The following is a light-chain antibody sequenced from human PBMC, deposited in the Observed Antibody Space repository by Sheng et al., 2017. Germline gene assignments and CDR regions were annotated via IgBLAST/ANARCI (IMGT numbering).Light chain of an antibody. V-gene: IGKV3-20*01. CDR2: VHP. CDR1: HTVNNNY. Sequence: IVLTQSPGTLSLSPGERATLSCRASHTVNNNYLAWFQQKPGQLPGSSFIVHPPGPLASQTGSVALGSGTDFTLTISSLQPEDFATYYCLQDYNSPYTFGQGTRLEMK. CDR3: LQDYNSPYT. J-gene: IGKJ2*01.